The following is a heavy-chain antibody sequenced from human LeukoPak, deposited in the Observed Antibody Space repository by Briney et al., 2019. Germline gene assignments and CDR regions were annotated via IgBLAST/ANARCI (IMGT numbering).Heavy chain of an antibody. CDR2: ISSSSSYI. Sequence: GGSLRLSCVASGFTFSSYAMHWVRQAPGKGLEWVSSISSSSSYIYYADSVKGRFTISRDNAKNSLYLQMNSLRAEDTAVYYCARDPTATYWGQGTLVTVSS. CDR1: GFTFSSYA. J-gene: IGHJ4*02. CDR3: ARDPTATY. V-gene: IGHV3-21*01. D-gene: IGHD2-15*01.